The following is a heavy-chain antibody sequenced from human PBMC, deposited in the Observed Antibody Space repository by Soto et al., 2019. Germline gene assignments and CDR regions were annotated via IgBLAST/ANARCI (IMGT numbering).Heavy chain of an antibody. D-gene: IGHD2-21*01. J-gene: IGHJ6*02. CDR3: AASCVGCGGFNYYGMDV. CDR2: IYYSGTT. Sequence: QVQLQESGPGLVKPSQTLSLTCTVSGGSISSGGYYWNWIRQHPGKGLERIGYIYYSGTTYYNPSLKSRVTRSVDTSKNQFSLKLSSVTAADTAVYYCAASCVGCGGFNYYGMDVWGQGTTVTVSS. V-gene: IGHV4-31*03. CDR1: GGSISSGGYY.